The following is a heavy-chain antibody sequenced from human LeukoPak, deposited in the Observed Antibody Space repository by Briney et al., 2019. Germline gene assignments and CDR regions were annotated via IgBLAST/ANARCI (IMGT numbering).Heavy chain of an antibody. D-gene: IGHD2-21*01. CDR3: SRVSGEYFDY. CDR2: ISSSSTYK. Sequence: SGGSVRLYCAASGFIYSDYNMEWVRQATGRGREGVTSISSSSTYKNYADSVKGRFTISRDNDKNSMYLQMNSLRAEETAVFYCSRVSGEYFDYWGQGTLVTVSS. V-gene: IGHV3-21*01. J-gene: IGHJ4*02. CDR1: GFIYSDYN.